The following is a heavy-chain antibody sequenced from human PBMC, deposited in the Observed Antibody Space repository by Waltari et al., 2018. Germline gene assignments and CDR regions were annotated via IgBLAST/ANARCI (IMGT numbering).Heavy chain of an antibody. V-gene: IGHV1-3*01. Sequence: QVQLVQSGAEVKKPGASVTVSCKASGYTFTSYAMHWVRPAPGQRLEWMGWINAGNGNTKYSQKFQGRVTITRDTSASTAYMELSSLGSEDTAVYYCARISGTSSYYYGMDVWGQGTTVTVSS. CDR3: ARISGTSSYYYGMDV. CDR1: GYTFTSYA. J-gene: IGHJ6*02. D-gene: IGHD3-10*01. CDR2: INAGNGNT.